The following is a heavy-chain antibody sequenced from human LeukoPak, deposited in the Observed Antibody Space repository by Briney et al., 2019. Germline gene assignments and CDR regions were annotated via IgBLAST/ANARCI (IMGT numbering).Heavy chain of an antibody. J-gene: IGHJ6*02. CDR2: ISAYNGNT. V-gene: IGHV1-18*01. Sequence: ASVRVSCKASGYTFTSYGISWVRQAPGQGLEWMGWISAYNGNTNYAQKLQGRVTMTTDTSTSTAYMELRSLRSDDTAVYYCAGDSGSYPPYYYYYGMDVWGQGTTVTVSS. CDR3: AGDSGSYPPYYYYYGMDV. CDR1: GYTFTSYG. D-gene: IGHD1-26*01.